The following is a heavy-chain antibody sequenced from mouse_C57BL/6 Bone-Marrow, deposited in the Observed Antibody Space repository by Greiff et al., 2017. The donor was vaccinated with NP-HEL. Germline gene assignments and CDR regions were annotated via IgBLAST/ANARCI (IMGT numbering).Heavy chain of an antibody. D-gene: IGHD1-1*01. CDR2: ISDGGSYT. CDR1: GFTFSSYA. Sequence: EVQLVESGGGLVKPGGSLTLSCAASGFTFSSYAMSWVRQTPEKRLEWVATISDGGSYTYYPDNVKGRFTISRDNAKNNLYLQMSHLKSEDTAMYYCASGSSYNYAMDYWGQGTSVTVSS. V-gene: IGHV5-4*01. CDR3: ASGSSYNYAMDY. J-gene: IGHJ4*01.